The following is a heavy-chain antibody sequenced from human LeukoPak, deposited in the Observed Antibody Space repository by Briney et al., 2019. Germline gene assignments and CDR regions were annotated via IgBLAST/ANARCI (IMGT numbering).Heavy chain of an antibody. CDR2: VIDSVRT. CDR3: ARAHRGLAGY. D-gene: IGHD6-19*01. Sequence: SETLSLTCTVSGASISSHYWSWLRQPPGKGLEWIGYVIDSVRTKDNPSLKSRVTISVDTSKNQLSLKLSSVTAADTAVYYCARAHRGLAGYWGQGTLVTVSS. CDR1: GASISSHY. J-gene: IGHJ4*02. V-gene: IGHV4-59*11.